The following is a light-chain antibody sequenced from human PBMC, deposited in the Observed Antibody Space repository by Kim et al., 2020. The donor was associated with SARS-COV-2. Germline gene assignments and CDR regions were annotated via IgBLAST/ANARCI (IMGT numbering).Light chain of an antibody. V-gene: IGKV1-17*01. CDR1: QDIRND. J-gene: IGKJ5*01. CDR2: GAS. CDR3: LQHNTYPIT. Sequence: ASVADRVTSTCRASQDIRNDLGWYQQNPGRAPKRLIYGASSLQSGVPSRFSGSGSGTEFTLTISSLQPEDFATYFCLQHNTYPITFGQGTRLEIK.